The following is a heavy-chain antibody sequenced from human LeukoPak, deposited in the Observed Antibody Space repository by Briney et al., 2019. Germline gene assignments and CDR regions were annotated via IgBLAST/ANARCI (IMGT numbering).Heavy chain of an antibody. CDR2: IIPIFGTA. CDR1: LGTLSNYA. V-gene: IGHV1-69*13. J-gene: IGHJ5*02. Sequence: SVTVSCKPSLGTLSNYALRWVRQAPGQGLEWMGGIIPIFGTANYAQKFQGRVTITADESTSTAYMELSSLRSEDTAVYYCARSEVRGPHMDNWFDPWGQGTLVTVSS. CDR3: ARSEVRGPHMDNWFDP. D-gene: IGHD3-10*01.